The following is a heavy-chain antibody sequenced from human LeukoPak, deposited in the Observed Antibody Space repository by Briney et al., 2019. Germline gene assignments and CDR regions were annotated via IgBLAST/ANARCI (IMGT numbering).Heavy chain of an antibody. CDR2: ISYDGSNK. CDR3: ARVAIQLWLSGGYYFDY. Sequence: GGSLRLSCAASGFTFSSYAMPWVRQAPGKGLEWVAVISYDGSNKYYADSVKGRFTISRDNSKNTLYLQMNSLRAEDTAVYYCARVAIQLWLSGGYYFDYWGQGTLVTVSS. V-gene: IGHV3-30-3*01. J-gene: IGHJ4*02. CDR1: GFTFSSYA. D-gene: IGHD5-18*01.